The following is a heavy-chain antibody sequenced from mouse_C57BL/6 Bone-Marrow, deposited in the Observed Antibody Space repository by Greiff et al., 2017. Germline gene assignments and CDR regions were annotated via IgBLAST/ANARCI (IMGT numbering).Heavy chain of an antibody. D-gene: IGHD3-2*02. J-gene: IGHJ3*01. Sequence: VHVKQSGAELVKPGASVKLSCTASGFNIKDYYMHWVKQRTEQGLEWIGRIDPEDGETKYAPKFQGKATITADTSSNTAYLQLRSLTSEDTAVYYCARGGDEDSAGYPRDWLAYWGQGTLVTVPA. V-gene: IGHV14-2*01. CDR2: IDPEDGET. CDR1: GFNIKDYY. CDR3: ARGGDEDSAGYPRDWLAY.